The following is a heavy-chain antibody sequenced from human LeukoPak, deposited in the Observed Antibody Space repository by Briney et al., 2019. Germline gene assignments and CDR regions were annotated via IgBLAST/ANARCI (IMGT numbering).Heavy chain of an antibody. J-gene: IGHJ4*02. CDR3: ARGETSVTSYLNF. Sequence: GGSLRLSCAASGFTFSYYSMNWVRQAPGKGLEWVSFISSSSSTIYYEDSVKGRFTISRDNAKNSLYLQMNSLRDEDTAVYYCARGETSVTSYLNFWGQGTLVTVSS. V-gene: IGHV3-48*02. D-gene: IGHD4-17*01. CDR1: GFTFSYYS. CDR2: ISSSSSTI.